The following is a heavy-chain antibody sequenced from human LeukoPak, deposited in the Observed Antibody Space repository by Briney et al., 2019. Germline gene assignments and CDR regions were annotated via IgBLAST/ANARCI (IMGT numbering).Heavy chain of an antibody. Sequence: ASVKVSCKASGYNFTTYYTTWVRQVPGQGLEWMGWINTYNGVTNYLQRLQGRVTMTTDTSTSTAYMELTNLRSDDTAVYYCARRDHVWGSFICDYWGQGALVTVSS. J-gene: IGHJ4*02. CDR2: INTYNGVT. CDR3: ARRDHVWGSFICDY. V-gene: IGHV1-18*01. CDR1: GYNFTTYY. D-gene: IGHD3-16*01.